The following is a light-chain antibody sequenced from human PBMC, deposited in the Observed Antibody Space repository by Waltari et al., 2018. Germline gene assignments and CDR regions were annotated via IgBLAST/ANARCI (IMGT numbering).Light chain of an antibody. J-gene: IGKJ4*01. CDR2: GAS. CDR3: QQYDGSSVT. V-gene: IGKV3-20*01. Sequence: EIVLTQSPGTLSLSPGERATLSCRASQTISGSWLTWYQQKPGQAPRLGIYGASIRATAIPDRFSGSGSGTDFTLTISRLEPEDFAVYYCQQYDGSSVTFGGGTKVEIK. CDR1: QTISGSW.